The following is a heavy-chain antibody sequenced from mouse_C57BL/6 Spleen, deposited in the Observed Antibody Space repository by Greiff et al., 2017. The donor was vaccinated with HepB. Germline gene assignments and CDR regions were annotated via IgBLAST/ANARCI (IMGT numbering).Heavy chain of an antibody. D-gene: IGHD2-3*01. CDR2: IYPGDGDT. J-gene: IGHJ2*01. CDR1: GYAFSSSW. CDR3: ARGGVYDGYYVNFDY. Sequence: VQLQQSGPELVKPGASVKISCKASGYAFSSSWMNWVKQRPGKGLEWIGRIYPGDGDTNYNGKVKGKATLTADKSSSTAYMQLSSLTSEDSAVYFCARGGVYDGYYVNFDYWGQGTTLTVSS. V-gene: IGHV1-82*01.